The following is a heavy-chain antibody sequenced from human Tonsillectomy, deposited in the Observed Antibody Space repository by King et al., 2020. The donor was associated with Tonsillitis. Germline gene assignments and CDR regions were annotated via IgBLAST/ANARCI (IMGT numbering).Heavy chain of an antibody. CDR3: ARGDLVAASRFDY. CDR1: GFTFSSYS. D-gene: IGHD2-15*01. V-gene: IGHV3-48*01. J-gene: IGHJ4*02. Sequence: VQLVESGGDLVQPGGSLRLSCAASGFTFSSYSMNWVRQAPGKGLEWVSYISDNSQTIYYTDSVKGRFTISRDNAKNSLYLQMNNLRVEDTAVYYCARGDLVAASRFDYWGQGILVTVPS. CDR2: ISDNSQTI.